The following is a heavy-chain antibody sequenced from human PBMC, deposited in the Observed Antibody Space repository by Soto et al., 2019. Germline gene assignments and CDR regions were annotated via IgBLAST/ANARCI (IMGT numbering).Heavy chain of an antibody. CDR1: GGSFSGYY. V-gene: IGHV4-34*01. D-gene: IGHD3-10*01. J-gene: IGHJ5*02. Sequence: SETLSLTCAVYGGSFSGYYWSWIRQPPGKGLEWIGEINHSGSTNYNPSLKSRVTISVDTFKNQFSLKLSSVTAADTAVYYCASNSSGSPSWFDPWGQGTLVTVSS. CDR2: INHSGST. CDR3: ASNSSGSPSWFDP.